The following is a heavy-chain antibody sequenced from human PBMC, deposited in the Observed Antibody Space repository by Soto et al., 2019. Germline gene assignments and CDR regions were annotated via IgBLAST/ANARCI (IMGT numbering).Heavy chain of an antibody. CDR3: TSSDIVVVNGWFDP. Sequence: GGSLRLSCTASGFTFGDYAMSWFRQAPGKGLEWVGFIRSKAYGGTTEYAASVKGRFTISRDDSKSIAYLQMNSLKTEDTAVYYCTSSDIVVVNGWFDPWGQGTLVTVSS. D-gene: IGHD3-22*01. CDR2: IRSKAYGGTT. V-gene: IGHV3-49*03. J-gene: IGHJ5*02. CDR1: GFTFGDYA.